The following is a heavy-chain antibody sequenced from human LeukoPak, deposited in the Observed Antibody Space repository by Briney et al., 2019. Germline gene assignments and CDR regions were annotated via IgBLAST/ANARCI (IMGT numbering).Heavy chain of an antibody. J-gene: IGHJ4*02. V-gene: IGHV3-33*01. CDR3: ARDSPDIVVVPAAPDY. CDR2: IWDDGSNK. Sequence: GGSLRLSCAASGFTFSSYGMPWVRQAPGKGLEWVAVIWDDGSNKYYADSVKGRFTISRDNSKNTLYVQMNILRAEDTAVYYCARDSPDIVVVPAAPDYWGQGTLVTVSS. CDR1: GFTFSSYG. D-gene: IGHD2-2*01.